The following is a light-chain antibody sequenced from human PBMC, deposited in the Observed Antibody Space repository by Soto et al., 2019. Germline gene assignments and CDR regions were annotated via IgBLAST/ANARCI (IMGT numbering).Light chain of an antibody. J-gene: IGKJ4*01. CDR1: QSVSGY. V-gene: IGKV3-20*01. CDR2: GAS. CDR3: QQYGTSSS. Sequence: EIVLTQSPATLSLSPGERATLSCRASQSVSGYLAWYQQKPGQAPRLLIYGASSRATGIPDRFSGSGSGTDFTLTISRLEPEDFAVYYCQQYGTSSSFGGGTKVDIK.